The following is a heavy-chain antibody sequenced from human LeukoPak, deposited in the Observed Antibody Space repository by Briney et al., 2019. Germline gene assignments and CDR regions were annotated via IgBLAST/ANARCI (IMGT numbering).Heavy chain of an antibody. V-gene: IGHV4-34*01. CDR2: INHSGST. D-gene: IGHD5-18*01. CDR3: ARGGYSYGFYFDY. Sequence: SETLSLTCAVYGGSFSGYYWSWIRQPPGKGLDWIGEINHSGSTNYNPSLKSRVTISVDTSKNQFSLKLSSVTAADTAVYYCARGGYSYGFYFDYWGQGTLVTVSS. J-gene: IGHJ4*02. CDR1: GGSFSGYY.